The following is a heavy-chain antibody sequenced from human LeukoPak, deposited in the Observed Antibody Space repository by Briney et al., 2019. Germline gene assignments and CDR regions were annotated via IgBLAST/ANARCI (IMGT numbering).Heavy chain of an antibody. J-gene: IGHJ6*02. V-gene: IGHV3-30*18. Sequence: GGSLRLSCAASGFTFSSYGMHWVRQAPGKGLEWVAVISYDGSNKYYADSVKGRFTISRDNSKNTLYLQMNSLRAEDTAVYYCAKGSYDFWSGYQFPYYYYGMDVWGQGTTVTVSS. CDR1: GFTFSSYG. CDR2: ISYDGSNK. D-gene: IGHD3-3*01. CDR3: AKGSYDFWSGYQFPYYYYGMDV.